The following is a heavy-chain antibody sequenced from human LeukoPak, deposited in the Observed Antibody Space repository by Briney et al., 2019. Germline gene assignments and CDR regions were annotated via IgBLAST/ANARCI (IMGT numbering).Heavy chain of an antibody. V-gene: IGHV3-23*01. Sequence: GGSLRLSCAASGFSFSSYAMSWVRQTPGKGLEGVSSVSVTGATYNGDSAKGRFTISRDNSKNTMYLQMNSLRAEDTAVYYCAKDPLASTTGNYYMDVWGKGTTVIVSS. CDR2: VSVTGAT. D-gene: IGHD1-1*01. CDR3: AKDPLASTTGNYYMDV. J-gene: IGHJ6*03. CDR1: GFSFSSYA.